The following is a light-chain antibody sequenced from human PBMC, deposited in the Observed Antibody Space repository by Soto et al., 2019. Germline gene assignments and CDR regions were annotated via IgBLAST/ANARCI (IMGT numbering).Light chain of an antibody. CDR2: LNSDGSH. CDR1: SGHSSYA. CDR3: QTWGTAIHDVV. Sequence: QSVLTQSPSASASLGASVKLTCTLSSGHSSYAIAWHQQQPDKGPRYLMKLNSDGSHNKGDGIPDRFSGSSSGAERHLTISSLQSEDEADYYCQTWGTAIHDVVFGGGTKVTVL. V-gene: IGLV4-69*01. J-gene: IGLJ2*01.